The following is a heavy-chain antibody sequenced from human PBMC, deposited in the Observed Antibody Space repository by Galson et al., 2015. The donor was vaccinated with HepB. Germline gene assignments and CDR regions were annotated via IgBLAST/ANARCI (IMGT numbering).Heavy chain of an antibody. Sequence: SVKVSCKASGYLFTSFGIHWVRQAPGQRPEWMGWIDAGSHNTKYSERLQGRVTIITDTSATTVYMEVSSLTLEDTAVYYCARGSAGQSSTWPFDYWGQGTLVTVSS. CDR3: ARGSAGQSSTWPFDY. D-gene: IGHD6-13*01. CDR2: IDAGSHNT. J-gene: IGHJ4*02. V-gene: IGHV1-3*01. CDR1: GYLFTSFG.